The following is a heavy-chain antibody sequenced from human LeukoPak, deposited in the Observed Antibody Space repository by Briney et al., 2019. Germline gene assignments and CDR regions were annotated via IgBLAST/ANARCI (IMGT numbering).Heavy chain of an antibody. Sequence: GGSLRLSCAASGFTFRNYWMTWVRQAPGKGLEWVSSISSSSSYIYYADSVKGRFTISRDNAKNSLYLQMNSLRAEDTAVYYCARYVSYDFWSGYQIYYYYYYMDVWGKGTTVTVSS. J-gene: IGHJ6*03. CDR3: ARYVSYDFWSGYQIYYYYYYMDV. CDR1: GFTFRNYW. CDR2: ISSSSSYI. V-gene: IGHV3-21*01. D-gene: IGHD3-3*01.